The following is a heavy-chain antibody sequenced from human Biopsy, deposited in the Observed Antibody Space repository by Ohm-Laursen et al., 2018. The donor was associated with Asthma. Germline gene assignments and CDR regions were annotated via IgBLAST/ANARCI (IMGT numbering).Heavy chain of an antibody. CDR3: ARDYGDYVWRAFDI. V-gene: IGHV4-39*02. J-gene: IGHJ3*02. Sequence: LRLSCAASGFTVSTNGMSWVRQPPGKGLEWMGSISYTGSAYHNPSLKSRVTISVDTSKNHFSLKLSSVTAADTAMYYCARDYGDYVWRAFDIWGQGTMVTVSS. CDR1: GFTVSTNG. D-gene: IGHD4-17*01. CDR2: ISYTGSA.